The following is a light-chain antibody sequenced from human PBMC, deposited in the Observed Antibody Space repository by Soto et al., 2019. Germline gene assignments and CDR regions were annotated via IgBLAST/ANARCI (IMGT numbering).Light chain of an antibody. V-gene: IGKV1-5*03. J-gene: IGKJ4*01. CDR2: KAS. CDR3: RQYVSYPVT. CDR1: QSISNS. Sequence: DIQMTQSPSTLSASVGDRVTITCRASQSISNSLAWYQQKPGKAPNLLIYKASSLESGVPPRFSGSGSGTEFTLTISSLQPDDVATYYCRQYVSYPVTFGGGTKVEMK.